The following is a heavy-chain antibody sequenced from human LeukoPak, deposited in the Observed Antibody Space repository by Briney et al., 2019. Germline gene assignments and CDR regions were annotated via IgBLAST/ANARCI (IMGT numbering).Heavy chain of an antibody. J-gene: IGHJ6*02. V-gene: IGHV3-23*01. CDR1: GFTFSSYA. CDR3: AKGTELGYYYGMDV. CDR2: ISGSGGST. D-gene: IGHD3-10*01. Sequence: GGSLRLSCAASGFTFSSYAMSWVRQAPGKGLEWVSAISGSGGSTYYADSVKGRFTISRDNSKNTLYLQMNSLRAEDTAVYYCAKGTELGYYYGMDVWGQGTTVTVSS.